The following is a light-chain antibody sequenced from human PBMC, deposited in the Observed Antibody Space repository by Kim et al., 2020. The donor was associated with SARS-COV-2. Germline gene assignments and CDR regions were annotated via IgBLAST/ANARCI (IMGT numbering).Light chain of an antibody. CDR1: QSISSY. CDR2: AAS. V-gene: IGKV1-39*01. Sequence: ASVGDRVIITCRASQSISSYLNWYQQKPGKAHKLLIYAASTLQSGVPSRFSGSGSGTDFTLTISSLQPEDFATYYCQQSYSNPRTFGQGTKVDIK. CDR3: QQSYSNPRT. J-gene: IGKJ1*01.